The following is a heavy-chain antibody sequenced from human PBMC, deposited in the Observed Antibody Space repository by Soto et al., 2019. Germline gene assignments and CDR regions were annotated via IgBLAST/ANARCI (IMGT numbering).Heavy chain of an antibody. CDR1: GFTFSSYG. V-gene: IGHV3-33*01. Sequence: GGSLRLSCAASGFTFSSYGMHWVRQAPGKGLEWVAVIWYDGSNKYYADSVKGRFTISRDNSKNTLYLQMNSLRAEDTAVYYCARKVGVNYGSGIAVYYYYYMDVWGKGTTVTVSS. D-gene: IGHD3-10*01. J-gene: IGHJ6*03. CDR2: IWYDGSNK. CDR3: ARKVGVNYGSGIAVYYYYYMDV.